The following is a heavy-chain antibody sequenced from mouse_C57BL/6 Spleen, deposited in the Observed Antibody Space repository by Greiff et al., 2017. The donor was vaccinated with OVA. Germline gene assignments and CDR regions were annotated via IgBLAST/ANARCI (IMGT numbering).Heavy chain of an antibody. Sequence: VQLKHSGPGLVQPSQSLSITCTVSGFSLTSYGVHWVRQSPGKGLAWLGVIWRGGSTDYNAAFMSRLSITKDNSKSQVFFKMNSLQADDTAIYDCATVVEEGWYFDVWGTGTTVTVSS. V-gene: IGHV2-5*01. CDR1: GFSLTSYG. D-gene: IGHD1-1*01. CDR2: IWRGGST. J-gene: IGHJ1*03. CDR3: ATVVEEGWYFDV.